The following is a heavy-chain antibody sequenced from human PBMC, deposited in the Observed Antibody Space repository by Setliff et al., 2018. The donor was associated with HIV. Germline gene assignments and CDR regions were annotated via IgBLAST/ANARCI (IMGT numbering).Heavy chain of an antibody. CDR3: AKDFFTGGFDP. J-gene: IGHJ5*02. Sequence: KPSETLSLTCNVSGDSIGTGTHYWAWIRQPPGKGLEWIGSLYGHSSTYYADSVKGRFTISRDNSKNTLYLQMDSLRGDDTAVYYCAKDFFTGGFDPWGQGTLVTVSS. V-gene: IGHV4-39*02. CDR1: GDSIGTGTHY. CDR2: LYGHSST. D-gene: IGHD1-1*01.